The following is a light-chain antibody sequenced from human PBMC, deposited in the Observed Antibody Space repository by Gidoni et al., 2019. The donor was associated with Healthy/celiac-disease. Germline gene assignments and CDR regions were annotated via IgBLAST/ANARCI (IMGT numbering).Light chain of an antibody. J-gene: IGKJ2*01. CDR1: QSGSSSY. Sequence: SASPPSSGTLSLATGGRATLSCRASQSGSSSYLAWYQQKPGQAPRLLIYGASSRDTGVPDRFSGSGSGTDFTLTISRLEPEDFAVYYCQQYGSSSYTFGQGTKLEIK. CDR2: GAS. CDR3: QQYGSSSYT. V-gene: IGKV3-20*01.